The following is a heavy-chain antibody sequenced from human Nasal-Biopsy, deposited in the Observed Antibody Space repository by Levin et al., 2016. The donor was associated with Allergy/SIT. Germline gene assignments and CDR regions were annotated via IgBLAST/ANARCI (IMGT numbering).Heavy chain of an antibody. CDR3: VRDDWAL. J-gene: IGHJ3*01. V-gene: IGHV3-7*03. Sequence: GESLKISCAASGFTFSIYWMSWVRQVPGKGLEWLANIKQDGRETYYVDSVKGRFTISRDNAKNSLYLQMNSLRADDTAVYYCVRDDWALWGQGTMVTVSS. D-gene: IGHD3-9*01. CDR1: GFTFSIYW. CDR2: IKQDGRET.